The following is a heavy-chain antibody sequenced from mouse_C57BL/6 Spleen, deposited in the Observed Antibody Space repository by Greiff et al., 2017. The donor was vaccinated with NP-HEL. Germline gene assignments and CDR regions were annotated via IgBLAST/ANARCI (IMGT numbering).Heavy chain of an antibody. Sequence: EVKLQESGPGLVKPSQSLSLTCSVTGYSITSGYYWNWIRQFPGNKLEWMGYISYDGSNNYNPSLKNRISITRDTSKNQFFLKLNSVTTEDTATYYCARALILFAYWGQGTLVTVSA. CDR1: GYSITSGYY. CDR2: ISYDGSN. V-gene: IGHV3-6*01. J-gene: IGHJ3*01. D-gene: IGHD3-1*01. CDR3: ARALILFAY.